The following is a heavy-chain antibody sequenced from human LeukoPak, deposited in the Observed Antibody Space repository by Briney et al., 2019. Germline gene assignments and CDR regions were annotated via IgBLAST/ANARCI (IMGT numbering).Heavy chain of an antibody. CDR3: ARGLVVVPAAKGDDAFDI. D-gene: IGHD2-2*01. CDR2: INHSGST. J-gene: IGHJ3*02. V-gene: IGHV4-34*01. CDR1: GGSFSGYY. Sequence: PSETLPLTCAVYGGSFSGYYWSWIRKPPGKGQEWIGEINHSGSTNYNPFLKSRVTISVDTSKNQFSLKLSSVTAADTAVYYCARGLVVVPAAKGDDAFDIWGQGTMVTVSS.